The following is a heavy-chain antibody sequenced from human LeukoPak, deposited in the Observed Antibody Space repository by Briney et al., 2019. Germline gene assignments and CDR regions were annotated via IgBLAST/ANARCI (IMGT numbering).Heavy chain of an antibody. CDR2: ISTSSIYI. CDR1: GFTFNSYT. CDR3: ARGPSGYHNT. J-gene: IGHJ4*02. V-gene: IGHV3-21*01. D-gene: IGHD5-12*01. Sequence: PGGSLRLSCAASGFTFNSYTMNWIRQAPGKGLEWVSSISTSSIYIYYADSVKGRFTISRDNARNSLYLQMNSLRAEDTAVYYCARGPSGYHNTGGQGTLVTVSS.